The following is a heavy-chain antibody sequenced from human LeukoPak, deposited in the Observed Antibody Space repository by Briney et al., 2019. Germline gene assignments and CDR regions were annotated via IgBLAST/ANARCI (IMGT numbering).Heavy chain of an antibody. CDR1: GYTFTGYY. V-gene: IGHV1-2*02. Sequence: ASVKVSCKASGYTFTGYYMHWVRQAPGQGLEWMGWINPNSGGTNYAQKLQGRVTMTRDTSISTAYMELSRLRSDDTAVYYCARGSEWLHYGMDVWGQGTTVTVSS. CDR3: ARGSEWLHYGMDV. J-gene: IGHJ6*02. D-gene: IGHD3-3*01. CDR2: INPNSGGT.